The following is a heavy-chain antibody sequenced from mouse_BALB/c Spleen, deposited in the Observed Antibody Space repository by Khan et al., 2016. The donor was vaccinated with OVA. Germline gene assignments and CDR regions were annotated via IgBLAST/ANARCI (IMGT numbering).Heavy chain of an antibody. V-gene: IGHV5-6*01. CDR1: GFTFSNYG. J-gene: IGHJ3*01. Sequence: EVQLQESGGDLVKPGGSLKLSCAASGFTFSNYGMSWVRQIPDKRLEWVATINSDGTYTYYPDSVKGRFTISRNTAKNTLYLEMSSLKSEDTAMYYCASHLTGSFAYWGQGTLVTVSA. CDR2: INSDGTYT. D-gene: IGHD4-1*01. CDR3: ASHLTGSFAY.